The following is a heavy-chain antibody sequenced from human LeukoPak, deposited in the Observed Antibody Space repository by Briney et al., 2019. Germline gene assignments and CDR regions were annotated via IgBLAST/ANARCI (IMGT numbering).Heavy chain of an antibody. D-gene: IGHD2-15*01. CDR2: ILSDGSQK. V-gene: IGHV3-30-3*01. J-gene: IGHJ4*02. CDR1: GFTFSTFS. CDR3: TTFVVVAAAAVDY. Sequence: GGSLRLSCAASGFTFSTFSIHCVRQAPGKGLEWGAVILSDGSQKFYAEAVKDRVPISRDTSKNTFFLQMNSLGAEDTALYFCTTFVVVAAAAVDYWGQGTLVTVSS.